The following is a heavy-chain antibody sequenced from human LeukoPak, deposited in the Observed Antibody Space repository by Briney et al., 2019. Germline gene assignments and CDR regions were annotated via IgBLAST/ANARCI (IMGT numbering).Heavy chain of an antibody. CDR3: ARDGDHDSFDI. CDR1: GFTVSSNY. J-gene: IGHJ3*02. CDR2: IYSGGST. V-gene: IGHV3-66*01. D-gene: IGHD7-27*01. Sequence: GGSLRLSYAASGFTVSSNYMNWVRQAPGKGLEWVSVIYSGGSTYYADSVKGRSTISRDNSKNTLYLQMNSLRAEDTAVYYCARDGDHDSFDIWGQGTMVTVSS.